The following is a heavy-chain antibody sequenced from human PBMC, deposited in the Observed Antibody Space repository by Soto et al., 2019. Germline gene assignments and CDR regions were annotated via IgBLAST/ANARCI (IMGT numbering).Heavy chain of an antibody. CDR1: GFTVSSNY. CDR2: IYSGGST. Sequence: GGSLRLSCAASGFTVSSNYMSWVRQAPGKGLEWVSVIYSGGSTYYADPVKGRFTISRDNSKNTLYLQMNSLRAEDTAVYYCARDGDSSWSINYYGMDVWGQGTTVTVSS. D-gene: IGHD6-13*01. J-gene: IGHJ6*02. CDR3: ARDGDSSWSINYYGMDV. V-gene: IGHV3-53*01.